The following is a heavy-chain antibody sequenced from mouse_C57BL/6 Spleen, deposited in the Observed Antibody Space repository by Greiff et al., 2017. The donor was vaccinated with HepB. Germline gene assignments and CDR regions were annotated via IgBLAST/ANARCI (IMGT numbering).Heavy chain of an antibody. D-gene: IGHD2-4*01. J-gene: IGHJ4*01. V-gene: IGHV1-82*01. CDR2: IYPGDGDT. Sequence: VQLVESGPELVKPGASVKISCKASGYAFSSSWMNWVKQRPGKGLEWIGRIYPGDGDTNYNGKFKGKATLTADKSSSTAYMQLSSLTSEDSAVYFCARSPYYDYDRYYAMDYWGQGTSVTVSS. CDR1: GYAFSSSW. CDR3: ARSPYYDYDRYYAMDY.